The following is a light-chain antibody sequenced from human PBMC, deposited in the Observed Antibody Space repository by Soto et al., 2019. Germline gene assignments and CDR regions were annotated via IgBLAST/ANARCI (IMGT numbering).Light chain of an antibody. CDR1: QDIAGY. CDR2: AAS. J-gene: IGKJ1*01. V-gene: IGKV1-39*01. Sequence: DIQMTQSPSSLSASVGDRVTIKCRASQDIAGYLGWLQQTPGKAPKLLIYAASSLQSGVPSRFSGSGSGTDFTLTISSLQPEDFATYYCQQTYSPLWTFGQGTKVDIK. CDR3: QQTYSPLWT.